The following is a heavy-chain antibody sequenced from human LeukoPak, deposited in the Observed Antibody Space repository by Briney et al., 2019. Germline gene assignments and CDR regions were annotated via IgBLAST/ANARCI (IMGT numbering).Heavy chain of an antibody. V-gene: IGHV4-39*01. Sequence: SETLSLTCTVSGDSIITSSYYWGWIRQPPGKGLEWLGSIYYSGITHYNPSLKRRVTIYVDTSRNQFSLHLYSVTAADTAVFYCARSDYYDYRQIDIWGQGTLATVSS. CDR3: ARSDYYDYRQIDI. CDR1: GDSIITSSYY. D-gene: IGHD3-22*01. J-gene: IGHJ4*02. CDR2: IYYSGIT.